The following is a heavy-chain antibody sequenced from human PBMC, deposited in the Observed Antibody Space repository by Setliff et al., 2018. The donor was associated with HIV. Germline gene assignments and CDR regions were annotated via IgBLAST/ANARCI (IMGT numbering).Heavy chain of an antibody. J-gene: IGHJ6*03. CDR1: GFSFSNSW. CDR3: ATDTVYCGADCYKRLGDHFYYMDV. Sequence: PGGSLRLSCAASGFSFSNSWMTWVRQAPGKGLEWVATIKEDGREKYYVGSVKGRFTISRDDAKNSLFLQMNSLESGDTAVYYCATDTVYCGADCYKRLGDHFYYMDVWGRGTTVTVSS. V-gene: IGHV3-7*03. D-gene: IGHD2-21*02. CDR2: IKEDGREK.